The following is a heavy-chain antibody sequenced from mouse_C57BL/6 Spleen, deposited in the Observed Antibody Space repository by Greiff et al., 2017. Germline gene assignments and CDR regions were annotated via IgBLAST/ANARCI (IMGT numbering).Heavy chain of an antibody. Sequence: VKLMESGAELMKPGASVKLSCKATGYTFTGYWIEWVKQRPGHGLEWIGVLFTGSGSTNYNETFKGKATFTAGTSSNTAYMQLSSLTTEDSAIYYCARGYEYAMDYGGQGTSVTVSS. CDR1: GYTFTGYW. D-gene: IGHD2-10*02. CDR3: ARGYEYAMDY. CDR2: LFTGSGST. V-gene: IGHV1-9*01. J-gene: IGHJ4*01.